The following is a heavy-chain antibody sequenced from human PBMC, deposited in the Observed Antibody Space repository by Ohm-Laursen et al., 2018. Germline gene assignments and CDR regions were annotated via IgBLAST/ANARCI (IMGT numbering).Heavy chain of an antibody. Sequence: SLRLSCAASGFTISNNYMNWVRQAPGKGLEWVSLIYSGGDMFYADSVKGRFTISRDKSKNTLYLQMNSLRVEDTAMYFCARDVPGIVASRGGSWGQGTLVTVSS. V-gene: IGHV3-53*01. CDR3: ARDVPGIVASRGGS. D-gene: IGHD3-16*01. CDR1: GFTISNNY. J-gene: IGHJ4*02. CDR2: IYSGGDM.